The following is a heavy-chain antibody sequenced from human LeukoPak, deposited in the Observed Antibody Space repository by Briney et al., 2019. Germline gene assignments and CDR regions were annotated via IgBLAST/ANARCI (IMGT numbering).Heavy chain of an antibody. J-gene: IGHJ3*02. V-gene: IGHV4-4*07. CDR2: IYTSGST. D-gene: IGHD1-26*01. Sequence: SETLSLTCTVSGGSISDYSWSWIRQPAGKGLEWIGRIYTSGSTNNNPSLKSRVTMSVDTSKNQFSLKLSSVPAADTALYYCARTIYSGSSSALDIWGQGTMVTVSS. CDR1: GGSISDYS. CDR3: ARTIYSGSSSALDI.